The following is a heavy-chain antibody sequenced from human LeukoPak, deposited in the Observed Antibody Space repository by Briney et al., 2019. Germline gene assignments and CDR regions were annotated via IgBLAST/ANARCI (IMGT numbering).Heavy chain of an antibody. Sequence: ASVKVSCKASGGTFSSYAISWVRQAPGQGLEWMGRIIPIFGIADYAQKFQGRVTITAGKSTSTAYMELSSLRSEDTAVYYCARDSVSYYYGMDVWGQGTTVTVSS. D-gene: IGHD2/OR15-2a*01. CDR1: GGTFSSYA. CDR3: ARDSVSYYYGMDV. V-gene: IGHV1-69*04. J-gene: IGHJ6*02. CDR2: IIPIFGIA.